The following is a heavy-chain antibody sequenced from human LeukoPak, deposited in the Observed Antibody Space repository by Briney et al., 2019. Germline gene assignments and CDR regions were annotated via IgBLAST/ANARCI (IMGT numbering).Heavy chain of an antibody. V-gene: IGHV4-39*01. Sequence: WETLSLTCTVSGDSISSSSSYWGWIRQPPGEGLEWIGSIYYSGSTYYNTSLKSRVTISVDTSKNQFSLKLSSVTAADTAVYYCARHLGSGSYYPFDYWGQGTLVTVSS. D-gene: IGHD3-10*01. CDR2: IYYSGST. J-gene: IGHJ4*02. CDR1: GDSISSSSSY. CDR3: ARHLGSGSYYPFDY.